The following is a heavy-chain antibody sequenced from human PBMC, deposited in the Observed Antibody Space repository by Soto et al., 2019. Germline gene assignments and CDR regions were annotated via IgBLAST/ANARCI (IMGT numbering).Heavy chain of an antibody. V-gene: IGHV5-10-1*01. J-gene: IGHJ6*02. Sequence: PGDSLKISCKGSGYSFTSYWISWGRQMPGKGLEWMGRIDPSDSYTNYSPSFQCHVTISADKSISTAYLQWSSLKASDTAMYYCARLQSPKYYYYYYGMDVWGQGTTVTVSS. D-gene: IGHD4-4*01. CDR3: ARLQSPKYYYYYYGMDV. CDR1: GYSFTSYW. CDR2: IDPSDSYT.